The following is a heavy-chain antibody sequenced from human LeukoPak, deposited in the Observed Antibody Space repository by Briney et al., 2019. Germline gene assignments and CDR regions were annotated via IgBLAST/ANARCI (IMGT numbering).Heavy chain of an antibody. CDR3: ARDRTSGWYYFDY. CDR1: GYTFTGYY. D-gene: IGHD6-19*01. Sequence: ASVKVSRKASGYTFTGYYMHWVRQAPGQGLEWMGWINPNSGGTNYAQKFQGRVTMTRDTSISTAYMELSRLRSDDTAVYYCARDRTSGWYYFDYWGQGTLVTVSS. V-gene: IGHV1-2*02. CDR2: INPNSGGT. J-gene: IGHJ4*02.